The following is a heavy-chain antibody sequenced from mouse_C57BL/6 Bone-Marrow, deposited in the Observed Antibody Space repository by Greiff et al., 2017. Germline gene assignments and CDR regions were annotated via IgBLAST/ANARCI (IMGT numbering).Heavy chain of an antibody. CDR1: GYSFTGYY. J-gene: IGHJ4*01. CDR3: ATRLDAMDY. CDR2: INPSTGGT. Sequence: VQLKESGPELVKPGASVKISCKASGYSFTGYYMNWVKQSPEKSLEWIGEINPSTGGTTYNQKFKAKATLTVDKSSSTAYMQLKSLTSEDSAVYYCATRLDAMDYWGQGTSVTVSS. D-gene: IGHD2-4*01. V-gene: IGHV1-42*01.